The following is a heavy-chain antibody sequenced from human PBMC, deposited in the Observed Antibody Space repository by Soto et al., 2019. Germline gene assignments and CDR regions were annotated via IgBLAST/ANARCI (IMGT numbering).Heavy chain of an antibody. V-gene: IGHV4-31*03. J-gene: IGHJ5*02. CDR2: IYNSGST. Sequence: QVQLQESGPGLVKPSQTLSLTCTVSGGSISSGGYYWSWIRQHPGKGLEWIGYIYNSGSTYYNTSLNSRVTISAATSKNQFSLKLSSVAAAYTAVFYCARAPAPWGQGTLVTVSS. CDR3: ARAPAP. CDR1: GGSISSGGYY.